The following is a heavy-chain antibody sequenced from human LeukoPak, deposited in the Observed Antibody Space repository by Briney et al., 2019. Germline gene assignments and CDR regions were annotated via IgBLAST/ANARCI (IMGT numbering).Heavy chain of an antibody. Sequence: GGSLRLSCAASGFTFSTYSMNWVRQAPGKGLEWVSYISTSSSTIYYAESVKGRFTISRDNSKNTLYLQMNSLRAEDTAVYYCARGPSGYHNTGGQGTLVTVSS. V-gene: IGHV3-48*01. D-gene: IGHD5-12*01. CDR1: GFTFSTYS. J-gene: IGHJ4*02. CDR3: ARGPSGYHNT. CDR2: ISTSSSTI.